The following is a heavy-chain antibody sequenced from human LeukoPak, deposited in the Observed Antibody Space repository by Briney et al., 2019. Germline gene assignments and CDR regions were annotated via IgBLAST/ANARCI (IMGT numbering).Heavy chain of an antibody. CDR3: ARPLLGRQQLVRAPIDY. Sequence: GGSLRLSCAASGFTFSNYAIYWVRQAPGKGLEWVAVISYDGSNKYYADSVKGRFTISRDNSKNTLYLQMDSLRAEDTAVYYCARPLLGRQQLVRAPIDYWGQGTLVTVSP. CDR2: ISYDGSNK. V-gene: IGHV3-30*04. CDR1: GFTFSNYA. J-gene: IGHJ4*02. D-gene: IGHD6-13*01.